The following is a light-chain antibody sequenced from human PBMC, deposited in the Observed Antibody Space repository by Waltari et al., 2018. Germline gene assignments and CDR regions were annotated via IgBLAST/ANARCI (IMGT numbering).Light chain of an antibody. J-gene: IGLJ6*01. Sequence: QSVLTQPPSVSGAPGQTVTISCTGAFSNIGAGHAVQWYQRLPGAAPKLLIHKNNNRPSGVPARFSGSRSGASASLIIAGLQSEDEAEYYCQSYDNKLKVFGSGTKVNVL. CDR1: FSNIGAGHA. V-gene: IGLV1-40*03. CDR3: QSYDNKLKV. CDR2: KNN.